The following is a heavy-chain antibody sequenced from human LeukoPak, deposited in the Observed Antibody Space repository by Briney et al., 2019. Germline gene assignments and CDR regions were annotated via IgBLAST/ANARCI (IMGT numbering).Heavy chain of an antibody. CDR1: GFTFSTYW. J-gene: IGHJ6*02. Sequence: GGSLRLSCAASGFTFSTYWMHWVRQVPGKGLVWVSRINNVGSSTTYADSVKGRFTISRDNAKNTLYLQMNSPRVEDTAVYYCARGLYYGMDVWGQGTTVTVSS. CDR2: INNVGSST. V-gene: IGHV3-74*01. CDR3: ARGLYYGMDV.